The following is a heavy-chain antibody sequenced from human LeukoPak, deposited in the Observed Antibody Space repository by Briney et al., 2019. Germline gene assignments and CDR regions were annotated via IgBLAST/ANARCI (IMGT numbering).Heavy chain of an antibody. CDR2: INHSGST. CDR3: ASGGATVTTVPYNWFDP. V-gene: IGHV4-34*01. Sequence: PSETLSLTCAVYGGSFSTYYWTWIRQPPGKGLEWIGEINHSGSTNYNPSLKSRVTISVDTSKNQFSLKLSSVTAADTAVYYCASGGATVTTVPYNWFDPWGQGTLVTVSS. CDR1: GGSFSTYY. D-gene: IGHD4-17*01. J-gene: IGHJ5*02.